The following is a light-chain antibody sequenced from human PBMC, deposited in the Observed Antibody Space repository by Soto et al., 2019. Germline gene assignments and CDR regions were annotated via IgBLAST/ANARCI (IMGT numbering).Light chain of an antibody. J-gene: IGKJ4*01. V-gene: IGKV1-39*01. CDR2: DAS. CDR1: QRISTY. CDR3: QHTYSTPPT. Sequence: DIQMTQSPSSLSASVGDRVTITCRASQRISTYLNWYQQTAGKAPKLLIYDASSLQSGVPSRFSGSGSGTDFTLTISSLQPEDFATYDCQHTYSTPPTFGGGTKVEI.